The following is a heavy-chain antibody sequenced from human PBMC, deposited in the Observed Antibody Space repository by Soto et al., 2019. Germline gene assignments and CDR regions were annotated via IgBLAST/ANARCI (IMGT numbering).Heavy chain of an antibody. CDR2: ISGSGGST. Sequence: GGSLRLSCAASGFTFSSYAMSWVRQAPGKGLEWVSAISGSGGSTYYADSVKGRFTISRDNSKNTLYLQMNSLRAEDTAVYYCATHFRYSSSWYSARWGQGTLVTVSS. D-gene: IGHD6-13*01. J-gene: IGHJ4*02. V-gene: IGHV3-23*01. CDR3: ATHFRYSSSWYSAR. CDR1: GFTFSSYA.